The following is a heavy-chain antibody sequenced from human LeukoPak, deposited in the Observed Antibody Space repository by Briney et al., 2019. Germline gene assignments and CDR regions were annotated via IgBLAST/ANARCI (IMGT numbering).Heavy chain of an antibody. J-gene: IGHJ4*02. CDR3: ARTPRRYYGSGNFDY. D-gene: IGHD3-10*01. CDR2: IIPIFGTA. Sequence: GASVKVSCKASGGTFSSYAISWVRQAPGQGLEWMGGIIPIFGTANYAQKFQGRVTITADKSTSTAYMELSSLRSEDTAVYYCARTPRRYYGSGNFDYWGQGTLVTVSS. V-gene: IGHV1-69*06. CDR1: GGTFSSYA.